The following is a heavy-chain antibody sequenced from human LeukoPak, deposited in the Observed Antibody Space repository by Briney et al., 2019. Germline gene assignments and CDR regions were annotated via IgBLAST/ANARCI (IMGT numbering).Heavy chain of an antibody. Sequence: GGSLRLSCAASGFTFSSYSMNWVRQAPGKGLEWVSSISSSSSYIYYADSVKGRFTISRDNAKNSLYLQMNSLRAEDTAVYYCARLTWRHYMDVWGKGTTVTVSS. CDR1: GFTFSSYS. J-gene: IGHJ6*03. V-gene: IGHV3-21*01. CDR2: ISSSSSYI. CDR3: ARLTWRHYMDV.